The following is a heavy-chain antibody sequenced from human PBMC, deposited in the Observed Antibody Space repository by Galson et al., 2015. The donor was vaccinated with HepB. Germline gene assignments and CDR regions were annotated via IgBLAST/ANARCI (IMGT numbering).Heavy chain of an antibody. CDR1: GFTFSSYA. J-gene: IGHJ4*02. V-gene: IGHV3-30*04. CDR2: ISYDGSNK. D-gene: IGHD6-19*01. CDR3: ARDRFQWLVTNYFDY. Sequence: SLRLSCAASGFTFSSYAMHWVRQAPGKGLEWVAVISYDGSNKYYADSVKGRFTISRDNSKNTLYLQMNSLRAEDTAVYYCARDRFQWLVTNYFDYWGQGTLVTVSS.